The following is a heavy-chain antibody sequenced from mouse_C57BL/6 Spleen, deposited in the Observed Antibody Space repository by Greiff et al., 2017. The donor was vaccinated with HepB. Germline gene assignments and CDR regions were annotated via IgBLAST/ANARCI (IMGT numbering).Heavy chain of an antibody. D-gene: IGHD3-2*02. V-gene: IGHV1-69*01. Sequence: QVQLQQPGAELVMPGASVKLSCKASGYTFTSYWMHWVKQRPGQGLEWIGEIDPSDSYTNYNQKFKGKSTLTVDKSSSTAYMQLSSLTSEDSAVYYCARLDSSGYNAYWGQGTLVTVSA. J-gene: IGHJ3*01. CDR3: ARLDSSGYNAY. CDR2: IDPSDSYT. CDR1: GYTFTSYW.